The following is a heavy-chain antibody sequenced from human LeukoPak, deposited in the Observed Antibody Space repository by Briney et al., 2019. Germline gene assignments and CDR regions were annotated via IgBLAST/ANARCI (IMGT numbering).Heavy chain of an antibody. J-gene: IGHJ4*02. Sequence: PGGSLRLSCAASGFTFDDYGMSWVRQAPGKGLEWVSVIYSGGSTYYADSVKGRFTISRDNSKNTLYLQMNSLRAEDTAVYYCARAPEYYYDSSGYYSSLPVPFDYWGQGTLVTVSS. V-gene: IGHV3-66*01. D-gene: IGHD3-22*01. CDR3: ARAPEYYYDSSGYYSSLPVPFDY. CDR2: IYSGGST. CDR1: GFTFDDYG.